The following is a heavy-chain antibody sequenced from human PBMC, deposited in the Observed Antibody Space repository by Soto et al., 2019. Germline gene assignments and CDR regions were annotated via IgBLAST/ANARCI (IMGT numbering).Heavy chain of an antibody. CDR1: EDTLRNLV. J-gene: IGHJ2*01. D-gene: IGHD3-22*01. Sequence: QVELVQSGAEVKKPGSSVKVSCQASEDTLRNLVISGVRLAPGQGLEGRGGSIPIFGTATYARSFQGRVRITADTSANTVYLELSSLRSEDTAVYYCASTKYDSSAYYYWYLGLWGRGTLVTVSS. CDR2: SIPIFGTA. V-gene: IGHV1-69*06. CDR3: ASTKYDSSAYYYWYLGL.